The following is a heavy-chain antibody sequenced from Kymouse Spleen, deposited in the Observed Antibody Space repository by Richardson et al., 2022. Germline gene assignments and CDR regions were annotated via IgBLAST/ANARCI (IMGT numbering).Heavy chain of an antibody. Sequence: EVQLVESGGGLVQPGGSLRLSCAASGFTFSSYSMNWVRQAPGKGLEWVSYISSSSSTIYYADSVKGRFTISRDNAKNSLYLQMNSLRDEDTAVYYCASYVLLWFGELWEYFDLWGRGTLVTVSS. CDR2: ISSSSSTI. CDR1: GFTFSSYS. D-gene: IGHD3-10*01. CDR3: ASYVLLWFGELWEYFDL. V-gene: IGHV3-48*02. J-gene: IGHJ2*01.